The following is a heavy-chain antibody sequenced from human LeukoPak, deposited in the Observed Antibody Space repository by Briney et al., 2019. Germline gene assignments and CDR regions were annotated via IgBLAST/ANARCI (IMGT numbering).Heavy chain of an antibody. Sequence: SETLSLTCTVSDDSISSYYWSWIRQPPGKGPEWIAYIYSTGATSYNLSLRSRVSISLDTSKSHFSLKLSSVTVADTAVYFCARLKMGAYFDLWGRGTLVTVSS. D-gene: IGHD3-16*01. J-gene: IGHJ2*01. CDR1: DDSISSYY. CDR2: IYSTGAT. CDR3: ARLKMGAYFDL. V-gene: IGHV4-59*08.